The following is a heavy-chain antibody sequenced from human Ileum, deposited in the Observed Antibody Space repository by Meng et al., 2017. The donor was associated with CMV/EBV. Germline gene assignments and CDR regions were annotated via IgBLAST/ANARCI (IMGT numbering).Heavy chain of an antibody. D-gene: IGHD6-13*01. CDR1: GFTFSSYG. CDR3: AKESSSWSLPTDY. CDR2: ILYDGSNK. V-gene: IGHV3-30*02. Sequence: GESLKISCAASGFTFSSYGMHWVRQAPGKGLEWVAFILYDGSNKYYADSVKGRFTISRDNSKNTLYLQMNSLRAEDTAVYYCAKESSSWSLPTDYWGQGTLVTVSS. J-gene: IGHJ4*02.